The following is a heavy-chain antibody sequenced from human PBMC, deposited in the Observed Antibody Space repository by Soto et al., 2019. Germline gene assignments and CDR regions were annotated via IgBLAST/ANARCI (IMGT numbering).Heavy chain of an antibody. J-gene: IGHJ6*02. CDR2: IIHSEST. Sequence: SETLSLTCAVYGGTFSAYYWSWVRQPPGKGLEWIGEIIHSESTKYNPSLKSRVTISVDTSKNQFSRKLSSVTAADTAVYYCARQRPTDGGWEFANYCGMDVWGQGTPVTVSS. D-gene: IGHD1-26*01. CDR3: ARQRPTDGGWEFANYCGMDV. V-gene: IGHV4-34*12. CDR1: GGTFSAYY.